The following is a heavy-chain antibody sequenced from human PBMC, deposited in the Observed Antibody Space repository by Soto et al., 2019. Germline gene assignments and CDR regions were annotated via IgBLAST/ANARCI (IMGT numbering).Heavy chain of an antibody. J-gene: IGHJ3*02. CDR3: ARDFFDI. V-gene: IGHV1-3*01. CDR1: GYIFTSYA. CDR2: SNPSNGNT. Sequence: QVHLVQSGAEVKKPGASVKVSCKASGYIFTSYAMHWVRQAPGQRLEWMGWSNPSNGNTKYSQRFQRRVTIITYTSASTAYMELSSLRSEDTAVYYCARDFFDIWGQGTMVTASP.